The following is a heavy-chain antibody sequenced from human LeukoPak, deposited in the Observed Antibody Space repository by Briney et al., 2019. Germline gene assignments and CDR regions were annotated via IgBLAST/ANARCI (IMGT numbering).Heavy chain of an antibody. Sequence: GGSLRLSCAASGFTFSSYAMNWVRQGPGTGPEWVSYISGSSNTIYYADSVKGRFTISRDNAKNSLYLQMNSLRAEDTAVYYCARVLQTLGGVSFDYWGQGTLVTVSS. V-gene: IGHV3-48*01. CDR2: ISGSSNTI. D-gene: IGHD5/OR15-5a*01. J-gene: IGHJ4*02. CDR3: ARVLQTLGGVSFDY. CDR1: GFTFSSYA.